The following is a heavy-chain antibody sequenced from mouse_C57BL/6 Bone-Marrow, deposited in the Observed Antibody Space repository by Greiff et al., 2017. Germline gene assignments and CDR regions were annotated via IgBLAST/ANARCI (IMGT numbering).Heavy chain of an antibody. J-gene: IGHJ1*03. CDR2: IDPENGDT. D-gene: IGHD1-1*01. CDR1: GFNIKDDY. Sequence: EVHLVESGAELVRPGASVKLSCTASGFNIKDDYMHWVKQRPEQGLEWIGWIDPENGDTEYASKFQGKATITADTSSNTAYLQLSSLTSEDTAVYYCTPYYYGSSYGYFDVWGKGTTVTVSS. CDR3: TPYYYGSSYGYFDV. V-gene: IGHV14-4*01.